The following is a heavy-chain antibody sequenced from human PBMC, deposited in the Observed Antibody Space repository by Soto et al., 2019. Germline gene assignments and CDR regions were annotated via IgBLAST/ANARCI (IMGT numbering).Heavy chain of an antibody. CDR1: GGSISSGGYY. Sequence: PSETLSLTCTVSGGSISSGGYYWSWIRQHPGKGLEWIGYIYYSGSTYYNPSLKSRVTISVDTSKNQFSLKLSSVTAADTAVYYCARTSAGYSSGWCDYWGQGTLVTVSS. D-gene: IGHD6-19*01. CDR2: IYYSGST. J-gene: IGHJ4*02. CDR3: ARTSAGYSSGWCDY. V-gene: IGHV4-31*03.